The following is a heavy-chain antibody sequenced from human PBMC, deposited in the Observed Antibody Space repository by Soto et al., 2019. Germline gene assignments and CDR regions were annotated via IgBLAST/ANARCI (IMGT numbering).Heavy chain of an antibody. CDR3: ARVLDYDFWSGYWATGDSYYGRDV. CDR2: ISSSSSYI. V-gene: IGHV3-21*01. J-gene: IGHJ6*02. D-gene: IGHD3-3*01. Sequence: GGSLRLSCAASGFTFSSYSMNWVRQAPGKGLEWVSSISSSSSYIYYADSVKGRFTISRDNAKNSLYLQMNSLRGEDTAVYYCARVLDYDFWSGYWATGDSYYGRDVWGQGTTVTVSS. CDR1: GFTFSSYS.